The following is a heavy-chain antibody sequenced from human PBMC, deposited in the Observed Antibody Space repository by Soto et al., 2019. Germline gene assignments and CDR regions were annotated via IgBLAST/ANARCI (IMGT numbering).Heavy chain of an antibody. CDR3: SWSLNY. Sequence: EVHLVQSGGGLVQPGGSLRLSCVASGLPFSSSWMDWVRQAPGKGLEWVANINQDGSQTYYVDSVKGRFTVSRDNAENSVSLQINSLRVEDTAVYYCSWSLNYWGQGTLVTVSS. V-gene: IGHV3-7*01. J-gene: IGHJ4*02. D-gene: IGHD1-26*01. CDR1: GLPFSSSW. CDR2: INQDGSQT.